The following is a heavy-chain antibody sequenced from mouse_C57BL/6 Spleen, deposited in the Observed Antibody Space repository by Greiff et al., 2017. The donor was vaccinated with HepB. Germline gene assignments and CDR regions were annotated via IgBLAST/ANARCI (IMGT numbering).Heavy chain of an antibody. CDR3: TRPNYYGSHWYFDV. CDR2: IDPETGGT. J-gene: IGHJ1*03. D-gene: IGHD1-1*01. V-gene: IGHV1-15*01. CDR1: GYTFTDYE. Sequence: QVQLKQSGAELVRPGASVTLSCKASGYTFTDYEMHWVKQTPVHGLEWIGAIDPETGGTAYNQKFKGKAILTADKSSSTAYMELRSLTSEDSAVYYCTRPNYYGSHWYFDVWGTGTTVTVSS.